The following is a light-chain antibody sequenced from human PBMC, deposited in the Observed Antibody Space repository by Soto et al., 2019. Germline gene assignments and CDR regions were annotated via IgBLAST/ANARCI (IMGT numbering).Light chain of an antibody. J-gene: IGLJ1*01. CDR1: SSDVGGYNY. CDR2: DVS. Sequence: QSVLTQPRSVSVSPGQSVTSSCTGTSSDVGGYNYVSWYQQHPGKAPKLMIYDVSKRPSGVPDRFSGSKSGNTASLTISGLQAEDEADYYCCSYAGSPYVFGTGTKVT. V-gene: IGLV2-11*01. CDR3: CSYAGSPYV.